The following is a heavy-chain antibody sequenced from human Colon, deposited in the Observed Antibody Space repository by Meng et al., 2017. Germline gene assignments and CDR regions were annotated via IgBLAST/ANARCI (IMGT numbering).Heavy chain of an antibody. CDR3: ARGVETMIRGVKWYFDL. CDR1: GGDINNYY. V-gene: IGHV4-4*07. Sequence: HGQLQESGPGLVKPSETLSLTCTGSGGDINNYYWSWIRQSPGKGLEWLGCVYSSGSAYYSPSLKSRLNMSVDRTKNQLSLKVTSVTAADTAVYYCARGVETMIRGVKWYFDLWGRGALVTVSS. J-gene: IGHJ2*01. D-gene: IGHD3-10*01. CDR2: VYSSGSA.